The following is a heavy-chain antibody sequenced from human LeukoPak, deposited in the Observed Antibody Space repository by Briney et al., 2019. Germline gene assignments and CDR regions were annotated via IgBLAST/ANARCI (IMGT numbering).Heavy chain of an antibody. V-gene: IGHV4-59*01. J-gene: IGHJ5*02. D-gene: IGHD1-1*01. Sequence: SETLSLTCTVSGGSISSYYWSWIRQPPGKGLEWIGYIYYSGSTNYNPSLKSRVTISVDTSKTQFSLKLSSVTAADTAVYYCARSMTQRRNWFDPWGQGTLVTVSS. CDR3: ARSMTQRRNWFDP. CDR2: IYYSGST. CDR1: GGSISSYY.